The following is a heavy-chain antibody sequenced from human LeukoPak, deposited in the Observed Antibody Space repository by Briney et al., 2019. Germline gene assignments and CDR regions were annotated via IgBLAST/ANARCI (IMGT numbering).Heavy chain of an antibody. CDR3: ARFGDSSGHPARYYYGMDV. J-gene: IGHJ6*02. Sequence: GASVKVSCKASGYTFTGYYMHWVRQAPGRGLEWMGWINPNSGGTNYAQKFQGRVTMTRDTSISTAYMELSRLRSDDTGVYYCARFGDSSGHPARYYYGMDVWGQGTTVTVSS. D-gene: IGHD3-22*01. CDR2: INPNSGGT. V-gene: IGHV1-2*02. CDR1: GYTFTGYY.